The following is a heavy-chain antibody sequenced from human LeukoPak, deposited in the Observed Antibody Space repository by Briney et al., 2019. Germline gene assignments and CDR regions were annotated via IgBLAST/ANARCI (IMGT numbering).Heavy chain of an antibody. J-gene: IGHJ4*02. CDR2: MFHSGDT. V-gene: IGHV4-38-2*01. D-gene: IGHD4-17*01. Sequence: PSETLSLTCAVSGYSISSGSYWGWIRQPPGKGLEWIGNMFHSGDTYHNPSLKSRVTISADTSKNQSSLKLTSVTAADTAVYYCAKVGAYGDYARHDYWGQGTLVTVSS. CDR3: AKVGAYGDYARHDY. CDR1: GYSISSGSY.